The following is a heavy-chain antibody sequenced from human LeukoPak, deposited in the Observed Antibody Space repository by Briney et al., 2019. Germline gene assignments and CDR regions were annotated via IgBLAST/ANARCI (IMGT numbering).Heavy chain of an antibody. CDR3: ARVSVRHFDWPRWFDP. V-gene: IGHV4-39*07. J-gene: IGHJ5*02. CDR2: IYYSGST. Sequence: SETLSLTCTVSSGSISSSSYYWGWIRQPPGKGLEWIGNIYYSGSTYYNPSLKSRVTISVDRSKNQFSLKLSSVTAADTAVYYCARVSVRHFDWPRWFDPWGQGTLVTVSS. D-gene: IGHD3-9*01. CDR1: SGSISSSSYY.